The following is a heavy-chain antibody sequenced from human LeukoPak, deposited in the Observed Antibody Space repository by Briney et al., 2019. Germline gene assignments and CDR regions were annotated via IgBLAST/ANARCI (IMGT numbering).Heavy chain of an antibody. V-gene: IGHV3-74*01. CDR1: GFTFSSYW. CDR2: INSDGSST. D-gene: IGHD1-26*01. J-gene: IGHJ4*02. Sequence: GGSLRLSCAASGFTFSSYWMHWVRHAPGKGLVWVSRINSDGSSTSYADSVKGRFTISRDNAKNTLYLQMDSLRAEDTAMYYCARGTGSYYSLGYWGQGTLDTVSS. CDR3: ARGTGSYYSLGY.